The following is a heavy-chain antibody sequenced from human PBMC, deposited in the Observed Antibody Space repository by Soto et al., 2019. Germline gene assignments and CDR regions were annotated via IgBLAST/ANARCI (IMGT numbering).Heavy chain of an antibody. V-gene: IGHV3-7*01. CDR1: GFTFSSYW. J-gene: IGHJ6*03. Sequence: GGSLRLSCAASGFTFSSYWMSWVRQAPGKGLEWVANIKQDGSEKYYVDSVKGRFTISRDNAKNSLYLQMNSLRAEDTAVYYCARITGTNVDYYYYMDVWGKGTTVTVSS. CDR2: IKQDGSEK. CDR3: ARITGTNVDYYYYMDV. D-gene: IGHD1-20*01.